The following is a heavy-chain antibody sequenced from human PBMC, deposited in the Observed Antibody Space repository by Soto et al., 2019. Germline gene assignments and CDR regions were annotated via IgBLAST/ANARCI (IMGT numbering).Heavy chain of an antibody. D-gene: IGHD1-20*01. CDR2: IYSSGTT. V-gene: IGHV3-53*01. J-gene: IGHJ4*02. CDR3: ARGITGTTFDC. CDR1: GFIVSHNY. Sequence: EVQLVESGGGLIQPGGSLSLSCTPSGFIVSHNYMSWVRQAPGTGLEWVSVIYSSGTTYYADSVKGRFTISRDDSKNTLYLQMNSLIAADSVVYYCARGITGTTFDCWGQGTLVTVS.